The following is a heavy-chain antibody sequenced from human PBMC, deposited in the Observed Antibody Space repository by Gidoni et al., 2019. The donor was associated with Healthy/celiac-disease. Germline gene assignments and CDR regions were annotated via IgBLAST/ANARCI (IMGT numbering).Heavy chain of an antibody. Sequence: QVQLQESGPGLVKPSATLSLTCTVSGGSISSYYWSWIRQPPGKGLEWIGYIYYSGSTNYNPSRKSRVTISVDTSKNQFSLKLSSVTAADTAVYYCARARSYRSLGYYYGMDVWGKGTTVTVSS. CDR1: GGSISSYY. J-gene: IGHJ6*04. CDR2: IYYSGST. D-gene: IGHD6-6*01. V-gene: IGHV4-59*01. CDR3: ARARSYRSLGYYYGMDV.